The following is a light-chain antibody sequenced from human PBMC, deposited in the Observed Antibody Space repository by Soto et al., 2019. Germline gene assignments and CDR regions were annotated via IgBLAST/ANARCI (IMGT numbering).Light chain of an antibody. CDR3: HQYHTWPIT. CDR1: QGVSRK. J-gene: IGKJ4*01. Sequence: DIVMTQSPATLSVAPGERVTFSCRASQGVSRKLAWYQHKPGQAPRLLISGASIGAPGIPGRFSGSGSGTEFTLTISILQSEDCAIYYCHQYHTWPITFGGGTKVDIK. V-gene: IGKV3D-15*03. CDR2: GAS.